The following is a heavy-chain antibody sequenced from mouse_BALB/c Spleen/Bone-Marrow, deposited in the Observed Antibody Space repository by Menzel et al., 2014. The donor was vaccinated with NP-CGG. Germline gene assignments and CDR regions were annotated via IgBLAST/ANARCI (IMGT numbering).Heavy chain of an antibody. Sequence: EVQGVESGPDLVKPSQSLSFTCTFTGYSITSGYCWHWIRQFPGNKLGWMGDIPYSGNTDYHPSLKSRFSITRGTSKNQFLLQLNSVATEDTATYYCARETPVVADFDYWGQGTTLTVSS. CDR2: IPYSGNT. V-gene: IGHV3-1*02. D-gene: IGHD1-1*01. CDR3: ARETPVVADFDY. CDR1: GYSITSGYC. J-gene: IGHJ2*01.